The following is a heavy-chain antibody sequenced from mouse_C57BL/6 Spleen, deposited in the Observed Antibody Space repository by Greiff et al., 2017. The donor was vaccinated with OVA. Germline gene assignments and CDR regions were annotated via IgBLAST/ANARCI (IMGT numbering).Heavy chain of an antibody. Sequence: QVQLQQPGAELVMPGASVKLSCKASGYTFTSYWMHWVKQRPGQGLEWIGEIDPSDSYTNYHQKFKGKSTLTVDKSSSTAYMQLSSLTSEYSTVYDCARSPNPIPYYGVWGTGTTVTVSS. CDR3: ARSPNPIPYYGV. CDR2: IDPSDSYT. J-gene: IGHJ1*03. CDR1: GYTFTSYW. D-gene: IGHD4-1*01. V-gene: IGHV1-69*01.